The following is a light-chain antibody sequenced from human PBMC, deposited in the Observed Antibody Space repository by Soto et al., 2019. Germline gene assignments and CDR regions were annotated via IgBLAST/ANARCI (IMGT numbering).Light chain of an antibody. V-gene: IGLV3-21*04. CDR3: QVWHSNSDHVV. CDR1: EIGSKS. J-gene: IGLJ2*01. CDR2: YNS. Sequence: SYELTQPPSVSVAPGRTARITCGGNEIGSKSVHRYQQKPGQAPVLVIYYNSDRPSGIPERFSGSNSGNTATLTISRVEAGDEADYFCQVWHSNSDHVVFAGGTKLTVL.